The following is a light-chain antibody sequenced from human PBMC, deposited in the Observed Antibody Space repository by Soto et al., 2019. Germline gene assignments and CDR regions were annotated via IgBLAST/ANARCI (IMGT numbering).Light chain of an antibody. J-gene: IGKJ1*01. Sequence: DIQMTQSPSSLSASLGDSVTITCWASQDIKKFLAWYQQRPGEVPKVLIYAASSLRPGVPTRFSGNGSGTDFTFTINSLQPEDVASYYCQKYARAPATFGQGTKVDVK. CDR1: QDIKKF. CDR2: AAS. CDR3: QKYARAPAT. V-gene: IGKV1-27*01.